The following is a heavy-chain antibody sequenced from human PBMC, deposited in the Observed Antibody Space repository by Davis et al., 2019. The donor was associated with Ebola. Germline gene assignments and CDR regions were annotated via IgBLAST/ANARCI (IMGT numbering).Heavy chain of an antibody. CDR1: GNSFTSHW. V-gene: IGHV5-51*01. CDR3: ARRDSSGYFLFDS. CDR2: IYPGDSDI. Sequence: GESLKISCKDSGNSFTSHWIGWVRQMPGKGLEWMGIIYPGDSDIRYSPSFQGQVTISADKSISTAYLQWSSLKASDTAMYYCARRDSSGYFLFDSWGQGTLVTVSS. J-gene: IGHJ4*02. D-gene: IGHD3-22*01.